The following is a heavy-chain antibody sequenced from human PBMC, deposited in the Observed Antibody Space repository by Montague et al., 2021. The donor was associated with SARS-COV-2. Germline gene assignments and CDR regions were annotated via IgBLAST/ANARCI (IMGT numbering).Heavy chain of an antibody. CDR3: ARTTTRMLYPENAFDI. CDR1: GDSVSSNTAT. V-gene: IGHV6-1*01. D-gene: IGHD2-15*01. CDR2: TYYRSKWYH. Sequence: CAISGDSVSSNTATWNWIRQSPSRGLEWLGRTYYRSKWYHDYAISLKSRITINPDTSKNQFSLRLSSVAPEDTAVFYCARTTTRMLYPENAFDIWGQGTMATVSS. J-gene: IGHJ3*02.